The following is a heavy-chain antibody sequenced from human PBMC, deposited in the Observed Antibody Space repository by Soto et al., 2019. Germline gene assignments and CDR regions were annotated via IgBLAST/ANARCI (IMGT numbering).Heavy chain of an antibody. D-gene: IGHD6-6*01. CDR2: ISYDGSNK. Sequence: GGSLRLSCAASGFTFSSYGMHWVRQAPGKGLEWVAVISYDGSNKYYADSVKSRFTISRDNSKNTLYLQMNSLRAEDTAVYYCAKEYTSIAARLLDYWGQGTLVTVSS. V-gene: IGHV3-30*18. CDR1: GFTFSSYG. CDR3: AKEYTSIAARLLDY. J-gene: IGHJ4*02.